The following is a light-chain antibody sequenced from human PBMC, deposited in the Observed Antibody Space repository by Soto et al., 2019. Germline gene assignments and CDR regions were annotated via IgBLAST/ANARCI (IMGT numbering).Light chain of an antibody. V-gene: IGKV1D-12*01. J-gene: IGKJ4*01. CDR2: TTS. CDR1: QGINNW. CDR3: QQANSFPIT. Sequence: DIQMTQSPSSVSASVGDRVTITCRASQGINNWLAWYQQKPGKATKLLIYTTSSLQSGVPSRFSGSGSGTDFTLTISSLQPEDFATYYCQQANSFPITFGGGTKVEIK.